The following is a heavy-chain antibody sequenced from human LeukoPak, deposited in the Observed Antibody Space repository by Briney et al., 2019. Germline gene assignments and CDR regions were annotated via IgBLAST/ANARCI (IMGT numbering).Heavy chain of an antibody. Sequence: GGTLRLSCAASGFTFSSHGMNWVRQAPGKGLEWVGRIKSKTDGGTTDYAAPVKGRFTISRDDSKDTLYLQMNSLRAEDTAVYYCAKEEYSFGFDYWGQGTLVTVSS. J-gene: IGHJ4*02. D-gene: IGHD5-18*01. CDR3: AKEEYSFGFDY. V-gene: IGHV3-15*01. CDR1: GFTFSSHG. CDR2: IKSKTDGGTT.